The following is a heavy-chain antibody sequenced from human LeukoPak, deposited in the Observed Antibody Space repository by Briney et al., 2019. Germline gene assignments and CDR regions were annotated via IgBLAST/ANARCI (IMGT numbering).Heavy chain of an antibody. D-gene: IGHD2-21*01. Sequence: GGSLRLSCAASGLTVSDNFMSWVRQAPGKGLEWVAVLYRGGNTYYADSVRGRFTISRDNSKNMVYLQMNSLTAEDTAVYYCARDRIEGATSDFDYWGQGTLVTVSS. CDR3: ARDRIEGATSDFDY. J-gene: IGHJ4*02. CDR2: LYRGGNT. CDR1: GLTVSDNF. V-gene: IGHV3-66*01.